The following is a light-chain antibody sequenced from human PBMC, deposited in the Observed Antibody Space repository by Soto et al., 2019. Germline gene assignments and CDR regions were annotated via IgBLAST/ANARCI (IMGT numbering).Light chain of an antibody. Sequence: EIVMTQSPAILSVSPGERATLSCRASQTVAKNLAWYQQKPGQPPRLLIYSASTRATGVPARFSGSGSGTEFTLTISSLQSADFAIYYCQQYNTWPPPSESVGPGTKVDIK. J-gene: IGKJ3*01. V-gene: IGKV3D-15*01. CDR3: QQYNTWPPPSES. CDR2: SAS. CDR1: QTVAKN.